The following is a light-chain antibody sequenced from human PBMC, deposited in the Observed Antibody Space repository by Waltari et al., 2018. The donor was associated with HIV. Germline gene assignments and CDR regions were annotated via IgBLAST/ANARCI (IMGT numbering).Light chain of an antibody. J-gene: IGLJ2*01. V-gene: IGLV2-14*01. Sequence: QSALTQPASVAGSPGQSITIPCTGTSSDVGGYNYVSWYQQHPGNAPKHLIYEVSNRPSGVSNRFSGSKSGNTASLTISGLQAEDEADYYCSSYTISSTLVFGGGTKLTVL. CDR1: SSDVGGYNY. CDR2: EVS. CDR3: SSYTISSTLV.